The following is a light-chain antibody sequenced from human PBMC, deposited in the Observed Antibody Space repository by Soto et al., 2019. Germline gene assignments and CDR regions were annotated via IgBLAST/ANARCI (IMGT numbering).Light chain of an antibody. CDR1: QSVSSSY. J-gene: IGKJ1*01. CDR2: GAS. V-gene: IGKV3-20*01. Sequence: IVLTQSAGPLLLSLSKTATHSCWACQSVSSSYLAWYQQKPGQAPRLLIYGASSRATGIPDRFSGSGSGTDFTLTICRLEPEDFAVYYCQQYGSFTWTFGQGTKV. CDR3: QQYGSFTWT.